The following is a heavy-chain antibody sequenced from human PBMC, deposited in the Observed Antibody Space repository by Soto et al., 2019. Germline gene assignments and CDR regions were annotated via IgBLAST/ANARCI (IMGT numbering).Heavy chain of an antibody. J-gene: IGHJ5*02. CDR2: INPSGGST. D-gene: IGHD6-13*01. Sequence: ASVKVSCKASGYTFTSYYMHWVRQAPGQGLEWMGIINPSGGSTSYAQKFQGRVTMTRDTSTSTVYMELSSLRSEDTAVYYCARDRVQVAAAGNNWFDPWGQGTLVTVSS. CDR3: ARDRVQVAAAGNNWFDP. V-gene: IGHV1-46*03. CDR1: GYTFTSYY.